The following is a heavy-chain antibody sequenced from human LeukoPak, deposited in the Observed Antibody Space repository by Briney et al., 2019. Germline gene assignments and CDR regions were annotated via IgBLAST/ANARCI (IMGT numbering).Heavy chain of an antibody. J-gene: IGHJ5*02. Sequence: PSKTLSLTCTVSGGSISSSGYDWGWIRQPPGKGLDWIASIYYSGSTYYNPSLKSRVTISVDTSKNQLSLKLSSLTAADTAVYYCARHEYSGSYYGLSWFDPWGQGTLVTVSS. V-gene: IGHV4-39*01. D-gene: IGHD1-26*01. CDR3: ARHEYSGSYYGLSWFDP. CDR2: IYYSGST. CDR1: GGSISSSGYD.